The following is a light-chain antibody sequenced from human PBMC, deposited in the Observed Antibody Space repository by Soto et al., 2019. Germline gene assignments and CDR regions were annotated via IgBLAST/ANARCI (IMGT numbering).Light chain of an antibody. CDR1: QVVSSSY. Sequence: EIVLTQSPGTLSLSPGESATLSCRANQVVSSSYLAWYQQKPGQAPRRLIYHASDRATGVPDRFSGSGSGTDFALTITRLEPEDFALFYCQQYGTFPFSFGQGTKLEIK. V-gene: IGKV3-20*01. CDR3: QQYGTFPFS. CDR2: HAS. J-gene: IGKJ2*01.